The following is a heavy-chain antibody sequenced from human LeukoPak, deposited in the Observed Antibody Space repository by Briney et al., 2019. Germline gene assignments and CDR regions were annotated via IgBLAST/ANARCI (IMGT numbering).Heavy chain of an antibody. Sequence: GGSLRLSCAASGFTFSSYGMHWVRQAPGKGLEWVAVISYDGSNKYYADSVKGRFTISRDNAKNSLYLEMNSLRVEDTAVYYCARQYKSSWYYFDYWGQGALVTVSS. CDR3: ARQYKSSWYYFDY. D-gene: IGHD6-13*01. CDR1: GFTFSSYG. CDR2: ISYDGSNK. V-gene: IGHV3-30*03. J-gene: IGHJ4*02.